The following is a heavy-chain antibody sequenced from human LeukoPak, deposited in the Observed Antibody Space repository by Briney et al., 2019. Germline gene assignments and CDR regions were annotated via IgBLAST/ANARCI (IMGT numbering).Heavy chain of an antibody. CDR1: GGSISTSNYY. Sequence: SETLSLTCTVSGGSISTSNYYWGWIRQPPGKGLEWIGNIFYSGSTYYSPSLRSRVTISVDTSKNQFSLKLSSVTAADTAVYYCARTQYYDILTGYRTDYWGQGTLVTVSS. CDR2: IFYSGST. J-gene: IGHJ4*02. V-gene: IGHV4-39*07. D-gene: IGHD3-9*01. CDR3: ARTQYYDILTGYRTDY.